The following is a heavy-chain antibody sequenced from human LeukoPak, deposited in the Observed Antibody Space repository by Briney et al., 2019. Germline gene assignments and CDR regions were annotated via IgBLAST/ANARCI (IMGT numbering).Heavy chain of an antibody. Sequence: SETLSLTCTVSGGSISSGGYYWSWIRQHPGKGLEWIGYIYYSGSTYYNPSLKSQVTISVDTSKNQFSLKLSSVTAADTAVYYCARDVAYYYDSSGYRWFDPWGQGTLVTVSS. CDR1: GGSISSGGYY. D-gene: IGHD3-22*01. V-gene: IGHV4-31*01. CDR3: ARDVAYYYDSSGYRWFDP. CDR2: IYYSGST. J-gene: IGHJ5*02.